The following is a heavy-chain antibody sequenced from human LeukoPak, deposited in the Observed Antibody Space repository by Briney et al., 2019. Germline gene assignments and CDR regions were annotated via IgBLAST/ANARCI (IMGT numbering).Heavy chain of an antibody. CDR1: GYRVTNYC. D-gene: IGHD6-13*01. Sequence: PGESLKISCKGSGYRVTNYCIGWVRQMPGKGLEWMGIINPGDSDTRYSPSFQGQVTISADKSISTAYLQWSSLKASDTAMYYCARLAGSSWSDFDYWGQGTLVTVSS. J-gene: IGHJ4*02. V-gene: IGHV5-51*01. CDR2: INPGDSDT. CDR3: ARLAGSSWSDFDY.